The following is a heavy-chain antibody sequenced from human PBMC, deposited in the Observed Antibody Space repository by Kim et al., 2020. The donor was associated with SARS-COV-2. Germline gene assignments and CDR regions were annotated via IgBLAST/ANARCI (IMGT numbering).Heavy chain of an antibody. D-gene: IGHD3-10*01. CDR3: ARLWFGEASIDY. J-gene: IGHJ4*02. V-gene: IGHV4-39*07. Sequence: SETLSLTCTVSGGSISSGSHYWGWIRQPPGKGLEWIASIYYSGRAYYNPSLKGRVTISVDTSKNQFSLKMTSVTAADTAVYYCARLWFGEASIDYWGQGTLVTVSS. CDR2: IYYSGRA. CDR1: GGSISSGSHY.